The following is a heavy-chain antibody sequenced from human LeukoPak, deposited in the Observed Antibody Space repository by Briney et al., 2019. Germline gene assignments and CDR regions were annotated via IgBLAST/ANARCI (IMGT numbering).Heavy chain of an antibody. CDR3: ARHKSKYYYDSSGYFDY. J-gene: IGHJ4*02. Sequence: SETLSLTCTVSGGSISSYYWSWIRQPAGKGLEWIGRIYTSGSTNYNLSLKSRVTMSVDTSKNQFSLKLSSVTAADTAVYYCARHKSKYYYDSSGYFDYWGQGTLVTVSS. CDR2: IYTSGST. D-gene: IGHD3-22*01. CDR1: GGSISSYY. V-gene: IGHV4-4*07.